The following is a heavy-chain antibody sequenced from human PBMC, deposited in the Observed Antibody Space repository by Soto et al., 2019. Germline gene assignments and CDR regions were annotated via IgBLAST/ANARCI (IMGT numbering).Heavy chain of an antibody. V-gene: IGHV3-30*18. D-gene: IGHD2-15*01. CDR2: VSHDGVDN. Sequence: QVQLVESGGGVVQPGGSLRLSCAASGFMFSGYGMHWIRQAPGKGLEWVAVVSHDGVDNFYGGSVMGRCTVSRDDSKNTLFLQIDRVTADDSGVYYCAKLIGGVKASGGTGNWIDPWGQGTLVTVSS. CDR3: AKLIGGVKASGGTGNWIDP. CDR1: GFMFSGYG. J-gene: IGHJ5*02.